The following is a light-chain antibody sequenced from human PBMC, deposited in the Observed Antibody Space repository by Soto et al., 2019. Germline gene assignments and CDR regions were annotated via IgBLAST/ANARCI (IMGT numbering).Light chain of an antibody. CDR2: GAS. V-gene: IGKV3-20*01. J-gene: IGKJ4*01. CDR3: QQDVNSFT. Sequence: DIVLTQSPGTLALSPGERGTLSCRASQSISSSYLTWYQQKTGQPPWLLIYGASTRATGITDRFSGSGSGTYFNLTIRRLEPEYFAVYYCQQDVNSFTFGGGTKVQIK. CDR1: QSISSSY.